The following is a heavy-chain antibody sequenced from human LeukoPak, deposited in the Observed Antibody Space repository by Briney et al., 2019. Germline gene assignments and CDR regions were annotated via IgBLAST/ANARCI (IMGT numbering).Heavy chain of an antibody. D-gene: IGHD3-9*01. J-gene: IGHJ4*02. CDR2: ISYDGSNK. CDR3: ARARVSYDILTGSLPN. V-gene: IGHV3-30-3*01. CDR1: GFTFSSYA. Sequence: GGSLRLSCAASGFTFSSYAMHWVRQAPGKGLEWVAVISYDGSNKYYADSVKGRFTISRDNSKNTLYLQMNSLRAEDTAVYYCARARVSYDILTGSLPNWGQGTLVTVSS.